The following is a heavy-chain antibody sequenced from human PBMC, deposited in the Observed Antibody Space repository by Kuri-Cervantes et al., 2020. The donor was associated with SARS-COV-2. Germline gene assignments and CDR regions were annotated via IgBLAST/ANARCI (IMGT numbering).Heavy chain of an antibody. J-gene: IGHJ4*02. V-gene: IGHV3-23*01. Sequence: GESLKISCAASGFTFSRYAMHWVRQAPGKGLEWVSAISGSGGSTYYADSVKGRFTISRDNSKNTLYLQMNSLRAEDTAVYYCAKTYYDSWSGYPGDYWGQGTLVTVSS. CDR3: AKTYYDSWSGYPGDY. D-gene: IGHD3-3*01. CDR2: ISGSGGST. CDR1: GFTFSRYA.